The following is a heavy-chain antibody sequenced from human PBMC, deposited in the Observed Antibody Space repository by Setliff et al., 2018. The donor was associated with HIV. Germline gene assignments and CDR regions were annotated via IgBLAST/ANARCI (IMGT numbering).Heavy chain of an antibody. V-gene: IGHV1-69*06. Sequence: SVKVSCKASGGTFGSYAISWVRQAPGQGLEWPGGIIPIFETTNYAQKFQGRVTITADKSTSTIYMELSSLRSDDTAVYYCARGQGVHFWVNDAFDIWGQGTMVTVSS. CDR1: GGTFGSYA. J-gene: IGHJ3*02. CDR2: IIPIFETT. CDR3: ARGQGVHFWVNDAFDI. D-gene: IGHD3-10*01.